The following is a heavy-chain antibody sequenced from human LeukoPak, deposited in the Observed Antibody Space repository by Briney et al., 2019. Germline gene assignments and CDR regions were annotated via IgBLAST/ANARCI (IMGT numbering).Heavy chain of an antibody. J-gene: IGHJ3*01. CDR1: GGSINNYY. CDR2: IHYNGNT. D-gene: IGHD3-22*01. V-gene: IGHV4-59*08. Sequence: SETLSLTCTVSGGSINNYYWGWIRQPPGRGLEWIGYIHYNGNTNQNPSLKSRVTMSVDTSQNQFSLRLCSVTAADTAVYYCARHLDYDTSGDPFDVWGQGTMVTVSS. CDR3: ARHLDYDTSGDPFDV.